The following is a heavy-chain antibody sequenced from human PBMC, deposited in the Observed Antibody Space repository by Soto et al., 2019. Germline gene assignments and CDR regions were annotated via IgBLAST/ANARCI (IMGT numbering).Heavy chain of an antibody. V-gene: IGHV1-18*01. CDR3: ARDVIVVVTRDYYYYGMDV. J-gene: IGHJ6*02. CDR1: GYTFTSYG. D-gene: IGHD3-22*01. CDR2: ISAYNGNT. Sequence: QVQLVQSGAEVKKPGASVKVSCKASGYTFTSYGISWVRQAPGQGLEWMGWISAYNGNTNYEQKLQGRVTMTTDTSTSTAYMELRSLRSDDTAVYYCARDVIVVVTRDYYYYGMDVWGQGTTVTVSS.